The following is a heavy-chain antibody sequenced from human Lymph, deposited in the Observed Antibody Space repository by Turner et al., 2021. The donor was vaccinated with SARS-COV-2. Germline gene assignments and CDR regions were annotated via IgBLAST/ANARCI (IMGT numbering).Heavy chain of an antibody. D-gene: IGHD6-19*01. V-gene: IGHV4-39*01. Sequence: HLQLHVGLPRVVRTTEVLCMSVNVAGGSISSSSYYWGWIRQPPGKGLEWIGSLYCSGSTYYNPSLRSRITMFVDTTTNQCSLKLSSGTAAEAAVYYCSRRRKWLVHYDFDLWGRGTLVTVSS. CDR1: GGSISSSSYY. CDR3: SRRRKWLVHYDFDL. J-gene: IGHJ2*01. CDR2: LYCSGST.